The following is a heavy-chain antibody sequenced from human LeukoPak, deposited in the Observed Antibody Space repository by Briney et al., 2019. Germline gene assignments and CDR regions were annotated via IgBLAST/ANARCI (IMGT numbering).Heavy chain of an antibody. CDR2: ISAYNGNT. D-gene: IGHD3-9*01. V-gene: IGHV1-18*01. Sequence: GASVKVSCKASGYTFTSYGISWVRQAPGQGLEWMGWISAYNGNTNYAQKLQGRVTMTTDTSTSTAYMELRSLRSDDTAVYYCAREHYDILTGPFGYGMDVWGQGTTVTVSS. CDR1: GYTFTSYG. J-gene: IGHJ6*02. CDR3: AREHYDILTGPFGYGMDV.